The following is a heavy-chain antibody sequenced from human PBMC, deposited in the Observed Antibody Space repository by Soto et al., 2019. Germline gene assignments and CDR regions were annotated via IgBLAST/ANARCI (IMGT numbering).Heavy chain of an antibody. CDR2: INHSGST. D-gene: IGHD4-17*01. Sequence: SETLSLTCAVYGGSFSGYYWSWIRQPPGKGLEWIGEINHSGSTNYNPSLKSRVTISVDTSKNQFSLKLTSVTAADSAVYYCARAHYGDYGSLFEPYYYYGMDVWGQGTTVTLSS. CDR1: GGSFSGYY. J-gene: IGHJ6*02. CDR3: ARAHYGDYGSLFEPYYYYGMDV. V-gene: IGHV4-34*01.